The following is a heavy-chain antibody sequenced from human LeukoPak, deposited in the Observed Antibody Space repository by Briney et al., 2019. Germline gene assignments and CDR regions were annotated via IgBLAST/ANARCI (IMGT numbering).Heavy chain of an antibody. D-gene: IGHD5-18*01. V-gene: IGHV3-7*01. J-gene: IGHJ5*02. CDR2: IKQDGSEK. Sequence: GGSLRLSCAASGFTFSSNWMSWVSQAPGKGREWVANIKQDGSEKYYVDSVKGRFTISRDNAKNSLYLQMNSLRAEDTAVYYCARVGGYSYWFDPWGQGTLVTVSS. CDR3: ARVGGYSYWFDP. CDR1: GFTFSSNW.